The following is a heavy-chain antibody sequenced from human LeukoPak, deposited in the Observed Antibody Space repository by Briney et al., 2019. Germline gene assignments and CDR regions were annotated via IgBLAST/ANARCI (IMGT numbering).Heavy chain of an antibody. D-gene: IGHD3-10*01. Sequence: SSETLSLTCAVYGGSFSGYYWSWIRQPPGKGLEWIGEINHSGSTNYNPSLKSRVTISVDKSKNQFSLKLSSVTAADTAVYYCARGLSLYYGSGGLDPWGQGTLVTVSS. J-gene: IGHJ5*02. CDR1: GGSFSGYY. CDR2: INHSGST. V-gene: IGHV4-34*01. CDR3: ARGLSLYYGSGGLDP.